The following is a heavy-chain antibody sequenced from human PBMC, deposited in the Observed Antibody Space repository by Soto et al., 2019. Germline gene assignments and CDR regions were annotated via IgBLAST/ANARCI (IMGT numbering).Heavy chain of an antibody. CDR3: ARAGLDGDYSPDY. V-gene: IGHV1-69*10. CDR2: IIPNLGKA. CDR1: GYTFTSYG. J-gene: IGHJ4*02. D-gene: IGHD4-4*01. Sequence: ASVKVSCKASGYTFTSYGISWVRQAPGQGLEWMGWIIPNLGKANYAQKFQGRVTITADKSTSTAYMELSSLRSEDTAVYYCARAGLDGDYSPDYWGQGTLVTVSS.